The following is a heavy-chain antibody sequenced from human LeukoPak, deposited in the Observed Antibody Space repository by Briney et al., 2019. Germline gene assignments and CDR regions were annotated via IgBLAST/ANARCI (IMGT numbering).Heavy chain of an antibody. CDR3: ARIAARPG. CDR1: GGSISSYY. V-gene: IGHV4-59*12. CDR2: IYYSGST. J-gene: IGHJ4*02. Sequence: KASETLSLTCTVSGGSISSYYWSWIRQPPGKGLEWIGYIYYSGSTNYNPSLKSRVTISVDRSKNQFSLKLSSVTAADTAVYYCARIAARPGWGQGTLVTVSS. D-gene: IGHD6-6*01.